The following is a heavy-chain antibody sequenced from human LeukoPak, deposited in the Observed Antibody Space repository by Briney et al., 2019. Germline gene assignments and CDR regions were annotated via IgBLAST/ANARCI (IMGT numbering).Heavy chain of an antibody. CDR3: ARSLSSGYYYFDY. V-gene: IGHV4-61*02. CDR2: IYTSGST. CDR1: GGSISSSSYY. D-gene: IGHD3-22*01. Sequence: SQTLSLTCTVSGGSISSSSYYWSWIRQPAGTGLEWIGRIYTSGSTNYNPSLKRRVTISVDTSKHQFSLQLSSVTAADTAVYYCARSLSSGYYYFDYWGQGTLVTVSS. J-gene: IGHJ4*02.